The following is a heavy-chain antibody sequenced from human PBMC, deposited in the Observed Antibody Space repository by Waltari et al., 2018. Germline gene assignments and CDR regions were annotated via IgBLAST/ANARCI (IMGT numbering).Heavy chain of an antibody. J-gene: IGHJ3*02. D-gene: IGHD3-3*01. CDR1: GSPFTGSS. Sequence: QVQLVQSGAEVKKPGASVKVSCKASGSPFTGSSMHWVRQAPGQGLEWMGRINPNSGGTNYAQKFQGRVTMTRDTSISTAYMELSRLRSDDTAVYYCARGGVLRLLGSDIWGQGTMVTVSS. CDR2: INPNSGGT. CDR3: ARGGVLRLLGSDI. V-gene: IGHV1-2*06.